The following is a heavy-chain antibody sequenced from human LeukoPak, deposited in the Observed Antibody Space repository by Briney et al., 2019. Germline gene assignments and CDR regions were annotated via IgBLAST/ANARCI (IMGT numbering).Heavy chain of an antibody. V-gene: IGHV3-66*01. CDR3: ARNRWGRSMDV. J-gene: IGHJ6*02. CDR1: GLTVSSNY. Sequence: GGSLRLSCAASGLTVSSNYMTWVRQAPGKGLEWVSVIYSDYSGGSTYYTDSVQDRFTFSRDNSNNMLYLQMNSLRAEDTAVYYCARNRWGRSMDVWGQGTAVTVSS. CDR2: IYSDYSGGST. D-gene: IGHD3-16*01.